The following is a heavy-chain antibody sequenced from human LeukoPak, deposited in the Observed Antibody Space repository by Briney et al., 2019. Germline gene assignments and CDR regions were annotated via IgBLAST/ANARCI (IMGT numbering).Heavy chain of an antibody. J-gene: IGHJ4*02. V-gene: IGHV3-13*01. Sequence: GGSLRLSCAASGFTFSNAWMCWVRQATGKGLEWVSAIGTAGDTYYPGSVKGRFTISRENAKNSLYLQMNSLRAGDTAVYYCARGLDYYDSSGYYYFDYWGQGTLVTVSS. CDR1: GFTFSNAW. CDR2: IGTAGDT. CDR3: ARGLDYYDSSGYYYFDY. D-gene: IGHD3-22*01.